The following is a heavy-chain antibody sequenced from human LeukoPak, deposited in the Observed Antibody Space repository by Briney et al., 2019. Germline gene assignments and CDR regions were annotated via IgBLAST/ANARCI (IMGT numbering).Heavy chain of an antibody. J-gene: IGHJ4*02. D-gene: IGHD5-12*01. CDR2: ISGSGGST. V-gene: IGHV3-23*01. Sequence: GGSLRLSCAASGFTFRSFYMSWVRQAPGKGLEWVSAISGSGGSTYYADSVKGRFTISRDNSKNTLYLQMNSLRAEDTAVYYCAKDRVRDIVATIGGQGTLVTVSS. CDR3: AKDRVRDIVATI. CDR1: GFTFRSFY.